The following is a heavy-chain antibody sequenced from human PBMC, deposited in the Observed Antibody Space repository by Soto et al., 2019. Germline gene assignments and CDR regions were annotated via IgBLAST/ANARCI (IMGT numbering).Heavy chain of an antibody. CDR2: IIPIFGTA. CDR1: GGTFSSYA. V-gene: IGHV1-69*06. CDR3: ARDSSSWYRGFNWFDP. D-gene: IGHD6-13*01. Sequence: SVKVSCKASGGTFSSYAISWVRQAPGQGLEWMGGIIPIFGTANYAQKFQGRVTITADKSTSTAYMELSSLRSEDTAVHYCARDSSSWYRGFNWFDPWGQGTLVTVS. J-gene: IGHJ5*02.